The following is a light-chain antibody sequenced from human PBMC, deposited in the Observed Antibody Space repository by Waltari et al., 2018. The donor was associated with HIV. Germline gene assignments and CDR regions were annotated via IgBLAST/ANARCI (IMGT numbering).Light chain of an antibody. CDR3: QQYNNWPLT. Sequence: EIVMTQSPATLSVSPGERATLSSRASQSIRSNLAWYQQKPGQAPRLLVYGASSRATGIPARFSGSGSGTEYSLTISSLQSEDFAGYYCQQYNNWPLTFGQGTRLEIK. V-gene: IGKV3-15*01. J-gene: IGKJ5*01. CDR2: GAS. CDR1: QSIRSN.